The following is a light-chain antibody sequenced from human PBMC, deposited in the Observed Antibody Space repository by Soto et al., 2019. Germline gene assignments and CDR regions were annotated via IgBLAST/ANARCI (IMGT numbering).Light chain of an antibody. CDR3: QQYGSSPSWT. CDR2: GAS. V-gene: IGKV3-20*01. CDR1: QSVGSSD. Sequence: EIVLTQSPDTLPLSPVEIAKLYCSASQSVGSSDLAWYQQKPGQAPRLLIYGASSRATGIPDRFSGSGSGTDFTLTISRVEPEDFAVYYCQQYGSSPSWTCGQGTKGDIK. J-gene: IGKJ1*01.